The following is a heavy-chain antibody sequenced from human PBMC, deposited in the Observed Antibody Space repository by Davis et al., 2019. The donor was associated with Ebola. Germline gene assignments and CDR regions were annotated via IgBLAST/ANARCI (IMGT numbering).Heavy chain of an antibody. D-gene: IGHD3-22*01. CDR2: IYYSGST. Sequence: MPSETLSLTCTVSGGSISSSSYYWGWIRQPPGQGLVWIGSIYYSGSTYYNPSLKSRVTISVDTSKNQFSLKLSSVTAADTTVYYCTRGKERIVEWGYFDYWGQGTLVTVSS. J-gene: IGHJ4*02. CDR1: GGSISSSSYY. CDR3: TRGKERIVEWGYFDY. V-gene: IGHV4-39*07.